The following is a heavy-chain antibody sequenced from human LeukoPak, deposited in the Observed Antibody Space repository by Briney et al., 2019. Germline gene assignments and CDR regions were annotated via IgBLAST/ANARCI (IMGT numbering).Heavy chain of an antibody. Sequence: SETLSLTCTVSGGSISSSTYYWGWIRQPPGKGLEWIGSFYYRGSTFYNPSLTSRVTISVDTSKNQFSLKLSSVTAADTAVYYCARDPTRTLYFDYWGQGTLVTVSS. D-gene: IGHD5-12*01. CDR2: FYYRGST. J-gene: IGHJ4*02. V-gene: IGHV4-39*07. CDR3: ARDPTRTLYFDY. CDR1: GGSISSSTYY.